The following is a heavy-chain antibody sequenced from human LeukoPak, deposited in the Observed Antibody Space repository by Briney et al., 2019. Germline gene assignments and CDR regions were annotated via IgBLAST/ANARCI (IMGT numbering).Heavy chain of an antibody. CDR2: ISPSRGDT. CDR3: AMQYNCGGDCFPYYFDY. D-gene: IGHD2-21*02. Sequence: VSVKVSCKASGYAFTAYYIHWVRQAPGQGLEWMGRISPSRGDTNYAQQFQGRVTMTRDTSITTAYMELSRLSSDDTAVYFCAMQYNCGGDCFPYYFDYWGQGALVTVSS. V-gene: IGHV1-2*06. CDR1: GYAFTAYY. J-gene: IGHJ4*02.